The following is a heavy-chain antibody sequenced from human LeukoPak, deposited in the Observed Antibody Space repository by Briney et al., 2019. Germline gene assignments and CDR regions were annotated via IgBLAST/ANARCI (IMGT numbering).Heavy chain of an antibody. CDR3: ARQPFDY. J-gene: IGHJ4*02. V-gene: IGHV1-18*01. CDR1: GYTFTNYD. Sequence: ASVTVSCKASGYTFTNYDINWVRQAPGQGLEWMGLVNPNNGNTGNAQKLQGRVTMTTDTSTSTAYMKLRSLRSDDRAVYYCARQPFDYWGQGTQVTDSS. CDR2: VNPNNGNT.